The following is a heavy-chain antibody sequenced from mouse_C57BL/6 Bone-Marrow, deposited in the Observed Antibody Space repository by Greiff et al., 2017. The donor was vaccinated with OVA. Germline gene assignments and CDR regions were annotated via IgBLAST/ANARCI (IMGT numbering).Heavy chain of an antibody. V-gene: IGHV1-69*01. CDR3: SRCFLDY. Sequence: QVQLQQPGAELVMPGASVKLSCKASGYTFTRYWMHWVKQRPGQGLEWIGAIGTCDSTTNYNQKSKGKSTLPVDKSSRTTYLLHISLTTEDSAVYYCSRCFLDYWCQGTAPTVSS. J-gene: IGHJ2*01. CDR1: GYTFTRYW. CDR2: IGTCDSTT.